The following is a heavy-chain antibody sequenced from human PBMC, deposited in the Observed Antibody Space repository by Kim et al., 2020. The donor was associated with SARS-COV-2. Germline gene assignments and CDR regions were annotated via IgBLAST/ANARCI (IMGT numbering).Heavy chain of an antibody. Sequence: GGSLRLSCTASGFTFSTHAMHWVRQAPGKGLEWVAVISYDGSNKYYGDSVRGRFSVSKDNSKNTVYLQMSSLRPEDTAVYYCAKDPPSGTWLLDYWGQGTLVTVSS. CDR2: ISYDGSNK. CDR3: AKDPPSGTWLLDY. J-gene: IGHJ4*02. D-gene: IGHD6-19*01. V-gene: IGHV3-30*18. CDR1: GFTFSTHA.